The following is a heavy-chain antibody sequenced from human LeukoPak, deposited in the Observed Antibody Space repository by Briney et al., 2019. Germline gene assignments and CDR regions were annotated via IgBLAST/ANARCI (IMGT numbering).Heavy chain of an antibody. CDR2: IYSGGST. Sequence: GGSLRLSCAASGFTVSSNYMSWVRQAPGKGLEWVSVIYSGGSTYYADSVKGRFTISRDNSKNTLYLQMNSLRAEDTAVYYCARIGPGGWCLPDAFDIWGQGTMVTVSS. CDR1: GFTVSSNY. CDR3: ARIGPGGWCLPDAFDI. V-gene: IGHV3-66*01. D-gene: IGHD6-19*01. J-gene: IGHJ3*02.